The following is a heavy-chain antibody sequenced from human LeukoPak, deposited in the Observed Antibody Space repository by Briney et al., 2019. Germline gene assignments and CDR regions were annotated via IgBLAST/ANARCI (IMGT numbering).Heavy chain of an antibody. CDR2: MYHSGRN. D-gene: IGHD6-19*01. CDR3: ARIRRGTNGWLFDY. J-gene: IGHJ4*02. Sequence: SETLSLTCSVSGVSISSNYWSWIRQPPGPGLEWFGHMYHSGRNNYKSSLKSRVTISVDTTKNQVSLKVTSVTIADTAVYYCARIRRGTNGWLFDYWGQGTLVTVSS. V-gene: IGHV4-59*01. CDR1: GVSISSNY.